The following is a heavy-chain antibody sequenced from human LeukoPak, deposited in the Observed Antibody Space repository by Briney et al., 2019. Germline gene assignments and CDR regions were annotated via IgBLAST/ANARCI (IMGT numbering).Heavy chain of an antibody. CDR1: GFPFGDYA. V-gene: IGHV3-49*03. Sequence: GRPLRLPCATSGFPFGDYAMSWFRHAPGKGREGVGFIRSKIYGGAIEYAASVKGRFTISRNDSKSIAYLQMNSLRTEDTGLYYCARDQLGGDPGNYYYYYMDVWGKGTTVTVPS. CDR2: IRSKIYGGAI. J-gene: IGHJ6*03. CDR3: ARDQLGGDPGNYYYYYMDV. D-gene: IGHD4-17*01.